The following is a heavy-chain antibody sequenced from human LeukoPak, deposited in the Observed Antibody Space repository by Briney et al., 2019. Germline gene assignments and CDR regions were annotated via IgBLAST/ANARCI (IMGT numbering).Heavy chain of an antibody. Sequence: ASVKVSCKASGYTFTGYYMHWVRQAPGQGREWMGRINPNSGGTNYAQKFQGRVTMTRDTSISTAYMELSRLRSDDTAVYYCARVRIAAAGTSNYWGQGTLVTVSS. J-gene: IGHJ4*02. CDR1: GYTFTGYY. CDR3: ARVRIAAAGTSNY. CDR2: INPNSGGT. V-gene: IGHV1-2*06. D-gene: IGHD6-13*01.